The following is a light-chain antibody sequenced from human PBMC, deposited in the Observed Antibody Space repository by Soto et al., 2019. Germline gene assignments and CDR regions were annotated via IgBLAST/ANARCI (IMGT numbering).Light chain of an antibody. Sequence: EIVFKQSPGTLSLSPGERATLSCRGSQSVRRYYLAWYQQKRGQAPRLXIYAASCRATGIPDMFSGGGSGPDFTLTISRLEHEDFAVSDCQQCGSSPWTFGQGTKVDIK. V-gene: IGKV3-20*01. CDR1: QSVRRYY. J-gene: IGKJ1*01. CDR2: AAS. CDR3: QQCGSSPWT.